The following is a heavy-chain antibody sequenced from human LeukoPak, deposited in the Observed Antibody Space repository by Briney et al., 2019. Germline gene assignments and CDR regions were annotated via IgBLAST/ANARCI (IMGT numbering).Heavy chain of an antibody. CDR2: IYSGGST. CDR3: ARGSYGGPFDP. D-gene: IGHD4-17*01. J-gene: IGHJ5*02. CDR1: GFTVSSNY. V-gene: IGHV3-53*01. Sequence: PGGPLRLSCAASGFTVSSNYMSWVRQAPGRGLEWVSVIYSGGSTYYADSVKGRFTISRDNSKNTVNLQMNSLRAEDTAVYYCARGSYGGPFDPWGQGTLVTVSS.